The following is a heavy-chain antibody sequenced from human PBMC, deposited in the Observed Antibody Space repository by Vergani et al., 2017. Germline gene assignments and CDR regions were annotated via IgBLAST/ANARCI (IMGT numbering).Heavy chain of an antibody. CDR2: ISSSSSYT. J-gene: IGHJ6*02. CDR3: TRLGNLGSSTSCCDYYYGMDV. D-gene: IGHD2-2*01. CDR1: GFTFSDYY. V-gene: IGHV3-11*05. Sequence: QVQLVESGGGLVKPGGSLRLSCAASGFTFSDYYMSWIRQAPGKGLEWVSYISSSSSYTNYADSVKGRFTISRDNAKNSLYLQMNSLRAEDTAVYYCTRLGNLGSSTSCCDYYYGMDVWGQGTTVTVSS.